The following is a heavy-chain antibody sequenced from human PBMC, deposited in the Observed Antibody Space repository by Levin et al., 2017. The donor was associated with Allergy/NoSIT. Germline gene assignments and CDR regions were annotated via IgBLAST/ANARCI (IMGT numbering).Heavy chain of an antibody. D-gene: IGHD2-15*01. J-gene: IGHJ4*03. CDR2: ISSSSSSI. CDR1: GVAFSSYS. Sequence: PGGSLRLSCVASGVAFSSYSMNWVRQAPGKGLEWISYISSSSSSIDYADSVKGRFTISRDNAKNSLFLQMNSLRDEDTAVYVGAGMKRNIRQAVGSWGQGTLATVAS. V-gene: IGHV3-48*02. CDR3: AGMKRNIRQAVGS.